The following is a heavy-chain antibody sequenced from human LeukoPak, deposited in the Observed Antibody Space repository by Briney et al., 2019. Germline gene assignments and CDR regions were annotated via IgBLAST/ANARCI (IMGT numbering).Heavy chain of an antibody. D-gene: IGHD1-26*01. CDR2: MNIGGSEK. V-gene: IGHV3-7*01. Sequence: PGGSLRLSCAASGFTFSSYWRGWVRQAPGKRLVWVANMNIGGSEKYYADPVKGRFTISRDNARNSVYLQMNSLRVEDTAVYYCARDPVEWEPLLDYWGQGTLVTVSS. CDR1: GFTFSSYW. J-gene: IGHJ4*02. CDR3: ARDPVEWEPLLDY.